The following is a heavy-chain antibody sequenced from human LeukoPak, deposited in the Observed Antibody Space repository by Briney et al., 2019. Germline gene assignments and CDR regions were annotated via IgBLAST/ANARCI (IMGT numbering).Heavy chain of an antibody. V-gene: IGHV4-59*01. Sequence: PSETLSLTCTVSGDSISIYYWSSIRQPPGKGLEWIGYIYYTGSTTYNPSLKSRLTISIATSKNQFSLNLISLTAADTAVYYCARGRGDSRGTSFDSWGQGTLVTVSS. CDR2: IYYTGST. CDR3: ARGRGDSRGTSFDS. D-gene: IGHD3-22*01. J-gene: IGHJ4*02. CDR1: GDSISIYY.